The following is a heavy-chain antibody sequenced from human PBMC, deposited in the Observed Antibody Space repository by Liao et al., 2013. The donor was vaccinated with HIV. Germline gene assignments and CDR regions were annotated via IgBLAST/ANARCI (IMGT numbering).Heavy chain of an antibody. CDR1: GGSIIFGGSS. J-gene: IGHJ3*01. D-gene: IGHD3-22*01. CDR2: IYHSGST. V-gene: IGHV4-30-2*01. CDR3: ARALSRDNYHDAFVC. Sequence: QLQLQESGSRLVKPSQTLSLTCAVSGGSIIFGGSSWSWIRQPPGKGLEWIGYIYHSGSTYYNPSSRVESPCQWTGPRNQFSLEAELCDRRGHGHYYCARALSRDNYHDAFVCLGPKG.